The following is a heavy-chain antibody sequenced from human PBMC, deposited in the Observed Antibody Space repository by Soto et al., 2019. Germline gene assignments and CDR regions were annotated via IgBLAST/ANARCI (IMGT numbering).Heavy chain of an antibody. Sequence: SQTHSLTWAISEDRVSSNSAALNWTRQSPSSALEFLGRTYYRSKSYNYYAVSGIRLRTINPDTPKNQVSLQLNPVTAEDTADYYCERGITQLRSLAAVFDYWGQGTLVTV. CDR1: EDRVSSNSAA. CDR3: ERGITQLRSLAAVFDY. D-gene: IGHD6-13*01. J-gene: IGHJ4*02. CDR2: TYYRSKSYN. V-gene: IGHV6-1*01.